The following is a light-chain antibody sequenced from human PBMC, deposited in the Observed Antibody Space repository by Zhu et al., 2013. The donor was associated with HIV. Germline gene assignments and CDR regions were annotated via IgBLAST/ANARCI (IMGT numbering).Light chain of an antibody. J-gene: IGKJ2*01. V-gene: IGKV3-20*01. CDR2: GAS. CDR3: QQYATSPYT. Sequence: EIVLTQSPGTLSLSPGERVTLSCRASQSVTNNYLAWYQLKPGQPPRLLIYGASTRATAIPDRFSGSGSRTDFTLTIDRLETEDFAVYSCQQYATSPYTFGQGTKLDIK. CDR1: QSVTNNY.